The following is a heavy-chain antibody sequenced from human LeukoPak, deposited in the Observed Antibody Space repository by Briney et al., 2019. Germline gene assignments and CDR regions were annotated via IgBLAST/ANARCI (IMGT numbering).Heavy chain of an antibody. V-gene: IGHV3-30*18. J-gene: IGHJ5*02. CDR2: ISYDGSNK. CDR1: GFTFSSYG. Sequence: GGSLRLSCAASGFTFSSYGMHWVRQAPGKGLEWVAVISYDGSNKYYADSVKGRFTISRDNSKNTLYLQMNSLRAEDTAVYYCAKIVVPAAILNWFDPWSQGTLVTVSS. CDR3: AKIVVPAAILNWFDP. D-gene: IGHD2-2*01.